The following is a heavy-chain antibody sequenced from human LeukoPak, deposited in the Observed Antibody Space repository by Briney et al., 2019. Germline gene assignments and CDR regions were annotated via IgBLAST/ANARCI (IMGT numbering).Heavy chain of an antibody. D-gene: IGHD3-16*01. V-gene: IGHV4-30-4*08. CDR3: ARDAPFGGMLGY. CDR1: GGSITSGDFY. Sequence: SETLSLTCTVSGGSITSGDFYWHWIRQPPGKGLEWIGYIHYSGSTYYNPSLRSRVTISVDMSENQFSLKLTSVTAADTAVYYCARDAPFGGMLGYWGQGILVTVSS. J-gene: IGHJ4*02. CDR2: IHYSGST.